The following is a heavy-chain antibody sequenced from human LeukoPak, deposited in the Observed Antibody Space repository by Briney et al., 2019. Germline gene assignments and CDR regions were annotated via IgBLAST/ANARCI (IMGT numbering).Heavy chain of an antibody. CDR1: GFTFSNYA. D-gene: IGHD3-10*01. Sequence: GGSLRLSCAASGFTFSNYAMSWVRQAPGKGLEWVSTISDGGGNTYYADSEKGRFTISRDNSKNTLYLQMNSLRAEDTAIHYCAKVPYSDYGSGRPPFMDVWGQGTTVAVFS. CDR2: ISDGGGNT. J-gene: IGHJ6*02. CDR3: AKVPYSDYGSGRPPFMDV. V-gene: IGHV3-23*01.